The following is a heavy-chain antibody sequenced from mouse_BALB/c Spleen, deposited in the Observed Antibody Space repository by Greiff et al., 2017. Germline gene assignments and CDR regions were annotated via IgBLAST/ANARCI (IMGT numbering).Heavy chain of an antibody. Sequence: DVMLVESGGGLVKPGGSLKLSCAASGFTFSSYAMSWVRQTPEKRLEWVASISSGGSTYYPDSVKGRFTISRDNARNILYLQMSSLRSEDTAMYYCARVDGSYAMDYWGQGTSVTVSS. CDR1: GFTFSSYA. J-gene: IGHJ4*01. CDR3: ARVDGSYAMDY. CDR2: ISSGGST. V-gene: IGHV5-6-5*01. D-gene: IGHD2-3*01.